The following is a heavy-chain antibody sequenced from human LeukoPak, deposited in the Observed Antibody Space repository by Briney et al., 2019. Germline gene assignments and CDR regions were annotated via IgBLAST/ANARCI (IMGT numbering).Heavy chain of an antibody. D-gene: IGHD3-3*02. J-gene: IGHJ6*03. V-gene: IGHV4-61*09. CDR3: ARAFYPGYYSYMAV. CDR1: GGSISSSSYC. Sequence: SETLSLTCTVSGGSISSSSYCWSWIRQPAGTGPEWIGHIHTSGSTNYDPSLKSRVTISIDTSKNQFSLKLSSVTAADTAVYYCARAFYPGYYSYMAVWGKGTTVAVSS. CDR2: IHTSGST.